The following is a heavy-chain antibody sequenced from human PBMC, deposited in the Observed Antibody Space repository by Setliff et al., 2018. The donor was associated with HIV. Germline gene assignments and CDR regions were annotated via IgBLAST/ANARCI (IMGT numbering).Heavy chain of an antibody. CDR2: IIPFYGTA. CDR1: GGTFSNYA. CDR3: AIREDYDRGGYFDS. D-gene: IGHD3-22*01. Sequence: SVKVSCKASGGTFSNYAFSWVRQAPGQGLEWMGGIIPFYGTANYAPNFQVRVTITADESTSTASMELSSLRSEDTAVYYCAIREDYDRGGYFDSWGQGTLVTVSS. J-gene: IGHJ4*02. V-gene: IGHV1-69*13.